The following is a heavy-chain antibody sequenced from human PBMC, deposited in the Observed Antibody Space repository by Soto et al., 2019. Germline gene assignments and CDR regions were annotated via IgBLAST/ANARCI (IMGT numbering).Heavy chain of an antibody. CDR1: GGTFSSFP. D-gene: IGHD3-22*01. CDR2: IIPVLGAP. CDR3: ARDRHYENHTFYYLKYYFDY. V-gene: IGHV1-69*01. Sequence: QVQLVQSGTEVKKPGSSVKVSCKTSGGTFSSFPIAWVRQAPGPELEWVGGIIPVLGAPSYAQTFQGRVTITADESTGAAYLELSSLRSDDTAVYFCARDRHYENHTFYYLKYYFDYWGQGTLVTVSS. J-gene: IGHJ4*02.